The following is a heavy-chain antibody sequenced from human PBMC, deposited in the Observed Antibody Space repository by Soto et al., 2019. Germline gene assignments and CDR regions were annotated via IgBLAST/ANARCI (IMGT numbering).Heavy chain of an antibody. CDR2: MSWNGGSV. Sequence: PGGSLRLSCAACGFTFDDYTIHWVRQAPGKGMERVAGMSWNGGSVGYADSVRGRVTISRGSAKNSLYLRMNSLRAEDTALYYCVKEAGGSSWRRPYFSYWRQRTVVTV. CDR1: GFTFDDYT. V-gene: IGHV3-9*01. D-gene: IGHD6-13*01. CDR3: VKEAGGSSWRRPYFSY. J-gene: IGHJ4*02.